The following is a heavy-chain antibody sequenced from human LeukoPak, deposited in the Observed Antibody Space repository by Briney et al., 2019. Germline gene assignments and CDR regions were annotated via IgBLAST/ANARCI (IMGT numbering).Heavy chain of an antibody. Sequence: SETLSLTCAVYGGSFSGYYWSWIRQPPGKGLEWIGEINHSGSTNYNPSLKSRVTISVDTSKNQFSLKLSSVTAADTAVYYCARGQGYGSQNPWGQGTLVTVSS. CDR1: GGSFSGYY. V-gene: IGHV4-34*01. J-gene: IGHJ5*02. CDR2: INHSGST. CDR3: ARGQGYGSQNP. D-gene: IGHD3-10*01.